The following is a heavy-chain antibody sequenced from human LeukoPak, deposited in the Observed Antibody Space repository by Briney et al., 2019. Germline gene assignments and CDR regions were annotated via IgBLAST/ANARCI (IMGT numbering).Heavy chain of an antibody. CDR1: GYTFTSYG. CDR2: ISAYNGNT. Sequence: GASVKVSCKASGYTFTSYGISWVRQAPGQGLEWMGWISAYNGNTNYAQKLQGRVTMTTDTSTSTVYMELRSLRSDDTAVYYCARRYYDSSGFFDYWGQGTLVTVSS. V-gene: IGHV1-18*01. CDR3: ARRYYDSSGFFDY. D-gene: IGHD3-22*01. J-gene: IGHJ4*02.